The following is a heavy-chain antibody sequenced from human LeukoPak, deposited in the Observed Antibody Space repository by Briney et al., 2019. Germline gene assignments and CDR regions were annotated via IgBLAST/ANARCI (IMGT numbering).Heavy chain of an antibody. J-gene: IGHJ3*02. Sequence: GASVKVSCKASGGTFSSYAISWVRQAPGQGLEWMGGIIPIFGTANYAQKFRGRVTITADESTSTAYMELSSLRSEDTAVYYCAREGQYSSSWHDAFDIWGQGTMVTVSS. CDR3: AREGQYSSSWHDAFDI. V-gene: IGHV1-69*13. CDR1: GGTFSSYA. CDR2: IIPIFGTA. D-gene: IGHD6-13*01.